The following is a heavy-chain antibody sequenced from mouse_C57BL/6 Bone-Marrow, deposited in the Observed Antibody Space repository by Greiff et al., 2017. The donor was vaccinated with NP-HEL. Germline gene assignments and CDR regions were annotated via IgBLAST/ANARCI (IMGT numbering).Heavy chain of an antibody. J-gene: IGHJ2*01. Sequence: DVMLVESGGGLVKPGGSLKLSCAASGFTFSSYAMSWVRQTPEKRLEWVATISDGGSYTYYPDNVKGRFTISRDNAKNNLYMQMSHLKSDDTAMYYCARVSVVKEFDFDYWGQGTTLTVSS. V-gene: IGHV5-4*03. D-gene: IGHD1-1*01. CDR2: ISDGGSYT. CDR1: GFTFSSYA. CDR3: ARVSVVKEFDFDY.